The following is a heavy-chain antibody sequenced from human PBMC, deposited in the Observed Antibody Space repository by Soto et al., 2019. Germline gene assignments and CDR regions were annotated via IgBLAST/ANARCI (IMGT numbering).Heavy chain of an antibody. CDR2: ISGNGDSA. J-gene: IGHJ4*02. Sequence: VQLLESGGGLVQPGGSLSLSCAASGFTFRDYAMNWVRQAPGKGLAGVSDISGNGDSARYADSVKGRFTASRDNSNNTLYLQMNSLRFDDTAVYYCGKERRGSGWSVCNFWGQGTLVTVSS. CDR1: GFTFRDYA. CDR3: GKERRGSGWSVCNF. V-gene: IGHV3-23*01. D-gene: IGHD6-19*01.